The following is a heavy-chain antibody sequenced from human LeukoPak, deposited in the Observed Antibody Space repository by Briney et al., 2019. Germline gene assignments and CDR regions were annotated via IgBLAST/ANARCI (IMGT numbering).Heavy chain of an antibody. J-gene: IGHJ4*02. CDR1: GFTFSSYA. CDR2: ISGSGGST. CDR3: ARSPYLYDGSDYYYLDY. Sequence: GGSLRLSCAASGFTFSSYAMSWVRQAPGKGLEWVSAISGSGGSTYYADSVKGRFTISRDNSKNTLYLQMNSLRDEDTAVYYCARSPYLYDGSDYYYLDYWGQGTLVTVSS. D-gene: IGHD3-22*01. V-gene: IGHV3-23*01.